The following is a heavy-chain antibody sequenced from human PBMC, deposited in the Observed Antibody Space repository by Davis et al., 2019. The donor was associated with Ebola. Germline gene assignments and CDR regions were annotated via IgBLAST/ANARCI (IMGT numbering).Heavy chain of an antibody. J-gene: IGHJ4*02. CDR2: IIPIFGTA. Sequence: SVKVSCKASGYTFTSYGISWVRQAPGQGLEWMGGIIPIFGTANYAQKFQGRVTITADESTSTAYMELSSLRSEDTAVYYCARPSQLWYGDYLFDYWGQGTLVTVSS. D-gene: IGHD4-17*01. CDR1: GYTFTSYG. CDR3: ARPSQLWYGDYLFDY. V-gene: IGHV1-69*13.